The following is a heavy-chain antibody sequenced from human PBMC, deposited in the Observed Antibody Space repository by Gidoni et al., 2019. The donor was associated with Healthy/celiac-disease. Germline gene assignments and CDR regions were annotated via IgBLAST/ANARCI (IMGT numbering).Heavy chain of an antibody. V-gene: IGHV4-38-2*02. CDR2: IYHSGST. D-gene: IGHD5-12*01. Sequence: QVQLQESGPGLVKPSETLSLTCTVSGYSISSGYYWGWIRQPPGKGLEWIGSIYHSGSTYYNPSLKSRVTISVDTSKNQFSLKLSSVTAADTAVYYCARDWWRMATINLRVTDAFDIWGQGTMVTVSS. J-gene: IGHJ3*02. CDR3: ARDWWRMATINLRVTDAFDI. CDR1: GYSISSGYY.